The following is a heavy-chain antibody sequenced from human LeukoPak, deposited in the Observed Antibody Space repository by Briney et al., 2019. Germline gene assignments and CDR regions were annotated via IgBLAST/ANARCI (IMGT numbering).Heavy chain of an antibody. Sequence: ASVKVSCKASGYTFTGYYMHWVRQAPGQGLEWMGIINPSGGSTSYAQKFQGRVTMTRDMSTSTVYMELSSLRSEDTAVYYCARVSDFWSGYSSDDAFDIWGQGTMVTVSS. CDR3: ARVSDFWSGYSSDDAFDI. J-gene: IGHJ3*02. V-gene: IGHV1-46*01. D-gene: IGHD3-3*01. CDR1: GYTFTGYY. CDR2: INPSGGST.